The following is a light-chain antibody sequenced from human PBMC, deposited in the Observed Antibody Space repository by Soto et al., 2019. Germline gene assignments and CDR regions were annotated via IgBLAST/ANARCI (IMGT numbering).Light chain of an antibody. CDR2: HNN. Sequence: QSVLTQPPSVSGAPGQRVTISCTGTSNNIGAGYHVHWYQQHPGVAPKLLISHNNNRPSGVPDRFSGSKSDTSASLAITGLHAADEADYYCQSYDNSMSGYVFATGTKGIV. CDR3: QSYDNSMSGYV. V-gene: IGLV1-40*01. J-gene: IGLJ1*01. CDR1: SNNIGAGYH.